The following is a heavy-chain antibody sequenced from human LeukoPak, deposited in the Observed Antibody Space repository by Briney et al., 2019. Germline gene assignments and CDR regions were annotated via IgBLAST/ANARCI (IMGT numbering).Heavy chain of an antibody. Sequence: PGGSLRLSCAASGFTFSDHYMDWVRLAPGKGLEWVGRCRTKANSYTTEYATSVKGRFTISRDNSKNTLYLQMNSLRAEDTAVYYCASHAIYCSSTSCRFPYNWFDPWGQGTLVTVSS. CDR3: ASHAIYCSSTSCRFPYNWFDP. CDR2: CRTKANSYTT. J-gene: IGHJ5*02. CDR1: GFTFSDHY. D-gene: IGHD2-2*01. V-gene: IGHV3-72*01.